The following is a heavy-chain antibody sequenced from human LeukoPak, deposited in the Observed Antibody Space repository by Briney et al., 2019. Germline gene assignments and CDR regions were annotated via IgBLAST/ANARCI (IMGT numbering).Heavy chain of an antibody. J-gene: IGHJ4*02. Sequence: ASVKVSCKASGGTFSSYAISWVRQAPGQGLEWMGRIIPILGIANYAQKFQGRVTITADKSTSTAYMELSSLRSEDTAAYYCARDIGAYCSGGSCYSSWGQGTLVTVSS. V-gene: IGHV1-69*04. CDR3: ARDIGAYCSGGSCYSS. D-gene: IGHD2-15*01. CDR1: GGTFSSYA. CDR2: IIPILGIA.